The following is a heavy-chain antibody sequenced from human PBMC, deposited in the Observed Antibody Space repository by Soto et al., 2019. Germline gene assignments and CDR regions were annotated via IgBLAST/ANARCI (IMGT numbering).Heavy chain of an antibody. Sequence: QVQLQESGPGLVKPSQTLSLTCTVSGGSISSGGYYWSWIRQHPGKGLEWIGYIYYSGSTYYNPSLKSRVTISVDTSKNQFSLKLSSVTAADTAVYYCARVDPGGYDDYVFDYWGQGTLVTVSS. CDR3: ARVDPGGYDDYVFDY. CDR1: GGSISSGGYY. V-gene: IGHV4-31*03. J-gene: IGHJ4*02. CDR2: IYYSGST. D-gene: IGHD4-17*01.